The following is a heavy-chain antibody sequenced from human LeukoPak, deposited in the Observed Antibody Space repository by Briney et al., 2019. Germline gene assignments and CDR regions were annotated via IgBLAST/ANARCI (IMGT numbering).Heavy chain of an antibody. CDR1: GFTFSSYG. Sequence: GGSLRLSCAASGFTFSSYGMHWVRQAPGKGLEWVAIISYDGSNKNYADSVKGRFTISRDNSKNTLYLETNSLRGEDTAVYYCAKDLWSRGNYYYGLDVWGQGTTVTVSS. CDR3: AKDLWSRGNYYYGLDV. V-gene: IGHV3-30*18. J-gene: IGHJ6*02. D-gene: IGHD3-10*01. CDR2: ISYDGSNK.